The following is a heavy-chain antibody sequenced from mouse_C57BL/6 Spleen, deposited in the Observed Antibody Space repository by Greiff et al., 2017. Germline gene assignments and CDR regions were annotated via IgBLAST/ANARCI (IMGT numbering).Heavy chain of an antibody. CDR2: ISYDGSN. CDR3: ARDLGAWFAY. J-gene: IGHJ3*01. CDR1: GYSITSGYY. V-gene: IGHV3-6*01. Sequence: EVKLMESGPGLVKPSQSLSLTCSVTGYSITSGYYWNWIRQFPGNKLEWMGYISYDGSNNYNPSLKNRISITRDTSKNQFFLKLNSVTTEDTATYYCARDLGAWFAYWGQGTLVTVSA.